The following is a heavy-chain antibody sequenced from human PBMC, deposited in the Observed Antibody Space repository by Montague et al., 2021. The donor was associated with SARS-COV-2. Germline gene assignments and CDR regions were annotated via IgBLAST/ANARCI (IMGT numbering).Heavy chain of an antibody. V-gene: IGHV4-39*07. D-gene: IGHD6-13*01. Sequence: SETLSLTCTVSGGSISSSSYYWGWIRQPPGKGLEWIGSIYYSGXTXYXXXXKXRVTISVDTSKNQFSPKLSSVTAADTAVYYCARVGRQQLVRLSGMDVWGQGTTVTVSS. J-gene: IGHJ6*02. CDR2: IYYSGXT. CDR1: GGSISSSSYY. CDR3: ARVGRQQLVRLSGMDV.